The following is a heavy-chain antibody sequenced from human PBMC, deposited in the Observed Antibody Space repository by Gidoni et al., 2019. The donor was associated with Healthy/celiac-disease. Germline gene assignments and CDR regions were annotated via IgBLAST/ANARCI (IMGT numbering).Heavy chain of an antibody. CDR2: IYYSGST. CDR1: GGSISSYY. V-gene: IGHV4-59*01. Sequence: QVQLQESGPGLVKPSETLSLTCTVSGGSISSYYWSWIRQPPGKGLEWIGYIYYSGSTNYNPYLKSRVTISVDTSKNQFSLKLSSVTAADTAVYYCARGVEPSLGAFDIWGQGTMVTVSS. D-gene: IGHD2-15*01. CDR3: ARGVEPSLGAFDI. J-gene: IGHJ3*02.